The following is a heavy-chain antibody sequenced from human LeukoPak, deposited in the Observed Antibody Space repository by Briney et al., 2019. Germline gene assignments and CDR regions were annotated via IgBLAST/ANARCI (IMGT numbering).Heavy chain of an antibody. V-gene: IGHV4-34*01. D-gene: IGHD4-23*01. Sequence: SETLSLTCAVYGGSFSGYYWSWIRQPPGKGLEWIGEINHSGSTNYNPSLKSRVTISVDTSKNQFSLKLSSVTAADTAVYYCARRRVVTPTAYFQHWGQGTLVTVSS. CDR1: GGSFSGYY. J-gene: IGHJ1*01. CDR3: ARRRVVTPTAYFQH. CDR2: INHSGST.